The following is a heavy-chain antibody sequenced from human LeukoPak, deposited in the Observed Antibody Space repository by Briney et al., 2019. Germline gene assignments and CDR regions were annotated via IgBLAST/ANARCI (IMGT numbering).Heavy chain of an antibody. CDR2: IYYSGTT. D-gene: IGHD3-10*01. V-gene: IGHV4-39*07. Sequence: SETLSLTCTVSGGSISSSPYYWGWIRQPPGKGLEWIGSIYYSGTTHYSPSLESRVTMSVDTSKNQFSLKLTSVTAADTAVYYCARDFGVWGQGTLVTVSS. J-gene: IGHJ4*02. CDR1: GGSISSSPYY. CDR3: ARDFGV.